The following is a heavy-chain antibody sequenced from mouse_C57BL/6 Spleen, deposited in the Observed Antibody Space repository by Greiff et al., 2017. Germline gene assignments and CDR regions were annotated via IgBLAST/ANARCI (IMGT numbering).Heavy chain of an antibody. D-gene: IGHD1-1*01. CDR2: IYPRSGNT. J-gene: IGHJ2*01. CDR1: GYTFTSYG. Sequence: QVQLQQSGAELARPGASVKLSCKASGYTFTSYGISWVKQRTGQGLEWIGEIYPRSGNTYYNEKFKGKATLTADKSSSTAYMELRSLTSEDAAVYFCARPPITTVVATNFDYWGQGTTLTVSS. CDR3: ARPPITTVVATNFDY. V-gene: IGHV1-81*01.